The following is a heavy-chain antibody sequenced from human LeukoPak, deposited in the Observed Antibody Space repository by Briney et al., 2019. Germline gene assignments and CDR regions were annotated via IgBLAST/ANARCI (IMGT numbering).Heavy chain of an antibody. CDR2: IYYSGST. J-gene: IGHJ5*02. V-gene: IGHV4-39*07. CDR3: ASFQWLVRGGFRFDP. Sequence: PSETLSLTCTVSGGSISSSSYYWGWIRQPPGKGLEWIGSIYYSGSTYYNPSLKSRVTISVDTSKNQFSLKLSSVTAADTAVYYCASFQWLVRGGFRFDPWGQGTLVTVSS. CDR1: GGSISSSSYY. D-gene: IGHD6-19*01.